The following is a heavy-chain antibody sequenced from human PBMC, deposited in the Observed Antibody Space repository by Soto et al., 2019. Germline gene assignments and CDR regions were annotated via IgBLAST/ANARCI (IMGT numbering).Heavy chain of an antibody. Sequence: QVQLVESGGGVVQPGRSLRLSCAASGFTFSSYAMHWVRQAPGKGLEWVAVISYDGSNKYYADSVKGRFTISRNNSNNTLYLQMNRLRAEDTAVYYCASGEVHGDWGRGDYWGQGTLGTVSS. J-gene: IGHJ4*02. CDR1: GFTFSSYA. CDR2: ISYDGSNK. D-gene: IGHD4-17*01. CDR3: ASGEVHGDWGRGDY. V-gene: IGHV3-30-3*01.